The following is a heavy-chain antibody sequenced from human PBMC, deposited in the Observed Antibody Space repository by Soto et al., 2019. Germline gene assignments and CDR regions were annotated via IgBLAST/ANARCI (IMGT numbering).Heavy chain of an antibody. CDR3: ARGSCESTGCPPDY. CDR2: AGSDALST. Sequence: EVLLVESGGGLVQPGGSLRLSCAASGFTFTDYWMHWVRQVPGKGLVWVSRAGSDALSTIYADSVKGRFTTSRDDARNTLYLQMNGLRVEDSGVYYCARGSCESTGCPPDYWGQGTLVTVSS. D-gene: IGHD6-19*01. J-gene: IGHJ4*02. CDR1: GFTFTDYW. V-gene: IGHV3-74*01.